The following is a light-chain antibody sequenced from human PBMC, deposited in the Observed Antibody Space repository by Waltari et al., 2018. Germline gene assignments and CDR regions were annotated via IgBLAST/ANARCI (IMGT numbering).Light chain of an antibody. V-gene: IGLV3-21*04. Sequence: SYMLTPPPSVSVSPGETARITCGGDNIGTYGVPWYQQKPGKAPRLVIFYDRDRPSGIPERFSGSNSGNTATLTISRVEAGDEAKYYCHVWHPDVDPGVFGPGSDVTV. J-gene: IGLJ1*01. CDR1: NIGTYG. CDR3: HVWHPDVDPGV. CDR2: YDR.